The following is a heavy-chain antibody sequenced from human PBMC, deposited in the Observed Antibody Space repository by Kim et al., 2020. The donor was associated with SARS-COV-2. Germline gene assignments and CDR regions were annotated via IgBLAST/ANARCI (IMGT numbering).Heavy chain of an antibody. CDR1: GGSISSSSYY. V-gene: IGHV4-39*01. Sequence: SETLSLTCTVSGGSISSSSYYWGWIRQPPGKGLEWIGSIYYSGSTYYNPSLKSRVTISVDTSKNQFSLKLSSVTAADTAVYYCARHRYDILTGPFDYWGQRTLVTVSS. D-gene: IGHD3-9*01. CDR2: IYYSGST. CDR3: ARHRYDILTGPFDY. J-gene: IGHJ4*02.